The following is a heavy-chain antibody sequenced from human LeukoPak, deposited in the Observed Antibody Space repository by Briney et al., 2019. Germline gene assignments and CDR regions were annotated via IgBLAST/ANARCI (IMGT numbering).Heavy chain of an antibody. CDR3: AREVVGGYYFDY. CDR1: GGSISSYY. J-gene: IGHJ4*02. V-gene: IGHV4-59*01. CDR2: IYYSGSN. D-gene: IGHD3-16*01. Sequence: SETLSLPCTVSGGSISSYYWSWLRQPPGKGLEGSGYIYYSGSNNYNPSLKSRVAISVDTSKNQFYLKLSSVTAADTAVYYCAREVVGGYYFDYWGQGTLVTVSS.